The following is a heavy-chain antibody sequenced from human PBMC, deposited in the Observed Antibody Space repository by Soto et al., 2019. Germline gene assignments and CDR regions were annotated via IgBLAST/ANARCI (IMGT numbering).Heavy chain of an antibody. J-gene: IGHJ3*02. D-gene: IGHD1-1*01. V-gene: IGHV1-24*01. CDR3: ATLVLSGGNDAFDI. CDR1: GYTLSVLS. Sequence: ASVKVSCKVSGYTLSVLSMHWVRQTPRKGLEWMGGFDPEDGETIYAQKFQGRVTMTEDTSTDTAYMELSSLRSEDTAVYYCATLVLSGGNDAFDIWGQGTMVTVSS. CDR2: FDPEDGET.